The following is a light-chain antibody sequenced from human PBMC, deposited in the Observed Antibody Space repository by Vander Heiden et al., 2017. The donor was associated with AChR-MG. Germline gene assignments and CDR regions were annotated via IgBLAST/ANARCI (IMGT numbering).Light chain of an antibody. CDR3: QSYDSSRSWV. CDR1: SSNIGAGYD. Sequence: QSVLTQPPSVSGAPGQRVTIACTGSSSNIGAGYDVHWYQQLPGTAPNLLIYGNSNRPSGVPDRFSGSKSGTSASLAITGLQAEDEADYYCQSYDSSRSWVFGGGTKLTVL. CDR2: GNS. V-gene: IGLV1-40*01. J-gene: IGLJ3*02.